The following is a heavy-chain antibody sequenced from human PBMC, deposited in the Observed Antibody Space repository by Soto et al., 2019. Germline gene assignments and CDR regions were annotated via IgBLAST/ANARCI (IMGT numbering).Heavy chain of an antibody. CDR1: GGTYRSYA. CDR3: AREGCHFDY. V-gene: IGHV1-69*06. CDR2: INPIFGPP. Sequence: ASVKVSCKASGGTYRSYAISWVRQAPGQRLEWMGVINPIFGPPDYAQKYQGRVTTTAETFTNTAYMELTRLTAADTAVYFCAREGCHFDYWGQGTLVTVSS. J-gene: IGHJ4*02.